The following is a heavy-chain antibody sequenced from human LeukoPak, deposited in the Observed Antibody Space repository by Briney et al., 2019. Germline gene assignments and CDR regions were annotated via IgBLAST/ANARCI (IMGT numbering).Heavy chain of an antibody. D-gene: IGHD3-22*01. V-gene: IGHV1-2*02. CDR1: GYTFTGYL. CDR2: INPDSGGT. CDR3: ARGRGSWYDSSGSPYIRFDY. Sequence: GASVKVSCKTSGYTFTGYLIHWVRQAPGQGLEWMGWINPDSGGTNYAQKFQGRVTMTRDTSISTVYMELSRLRSDDSAMYYCARGRGSWYDSSGSPYIRFDYWGQGTLVTVSS. J-gene: IGHJ4*02.